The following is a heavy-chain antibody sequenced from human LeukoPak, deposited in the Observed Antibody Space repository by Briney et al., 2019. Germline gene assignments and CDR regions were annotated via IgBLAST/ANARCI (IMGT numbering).Heavy chain of an antibody. Sequence: SETLSLTCTVSGGSISSHHWSWIRQPPGKGLEWIGYIYNSGSTSYKPSLKSRVTISVDTSKNEFTLRLTSVTAADTAVCFCARRISRDVYKIFDFWGQGTLVTVSS. CDR2: IYNSGST. J-gene: IGHJ4*02. CDR3: ARRISRDVYKIFDF. CDR1: GGSISSHH. D-gene: IGHD5-24*01. V-gene: IGHV4-59*08.